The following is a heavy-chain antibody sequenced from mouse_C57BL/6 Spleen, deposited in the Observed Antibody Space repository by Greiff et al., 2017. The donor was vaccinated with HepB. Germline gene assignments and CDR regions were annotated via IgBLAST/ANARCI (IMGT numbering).Heavy chain of an antibody. CDR2: ISSGGDYI. Sequence: EVMLVESGEGLVKPGGSLKLSCAASGFTFSSYAMSWVRQTPEKRLEWVAYISSGGDYIYYADTVKGRFTISRDNARNTLYLQMSSLKSEDTAMYYCTRDPPYYYGRSPPMDYGGQGTSVTVSS. D-gene: IGHD1-1*01. J-gene: IGHJ4*01. CDR1: GFTFSSYA. V-gene: IGHV5-9-1*02. CDR3: TRDPPYYYGRSPPMDY.